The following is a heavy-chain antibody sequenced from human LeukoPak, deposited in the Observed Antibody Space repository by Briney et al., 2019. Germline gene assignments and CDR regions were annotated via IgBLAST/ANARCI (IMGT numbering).Heavy chain of an antibody. CDR1: GITFSRSA. Sequence: GGSRRLSCAASGITFSRSAMHWVRQAPGKGLEWVAIISYDGTNKYYLDSVKGRFTISRDNSKNTLYLEMDSLRAEDTAVYYCTRGTVPGLATTYGIYFDSWGQGTMGTVSS. CDR3: TRGTVPGLATTYGIYFDS. J-gene: IGHJ4*02. V-gene: IGHV3-30*04. D-gene: IGHD5-12*01. CDR2: ISYDGTNK.